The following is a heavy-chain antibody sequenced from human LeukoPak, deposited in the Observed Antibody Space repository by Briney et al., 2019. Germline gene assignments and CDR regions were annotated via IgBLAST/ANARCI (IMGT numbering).Heavy chain of an antibody. D-gene: IGHD3-22*01. CDR3: ARGIYDSSGYYIPHWYFDL. Sequence: QPSETLSLTCTVSGGSISSGDYYWSWIRQPPGKGLEWIGYIYYSGSTYYNPSLKSRVTISVDTSKNQFSLKLSSVTAADTAVYYYARGIYDSSGYYIPHWYFDLWGRGTLVTVSS. CDR1: GGSISSGDYY. CDR2: IYYSGST. J-gene: IGHJ2*01. V-gene: IGHV4-30-4*01.